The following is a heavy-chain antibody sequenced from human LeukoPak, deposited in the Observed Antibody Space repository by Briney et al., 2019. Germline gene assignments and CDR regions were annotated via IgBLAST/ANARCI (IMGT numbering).Heavy chain of an antibody. Sequence: GRSLRLSCAASGFTFSSYAMSWVRQAPGKGLEWVSAISGSGGSTYYADSVKGRFTISRDNSKNTLYLQMNSLRAEDTAVYYCAKDVAAYYYDSSGPVWGQGTLVTVSS. CDR3: AKDVAAYYYDSSGPV. V-gene: IGHV3-23*01. J-gene: IGHJ4*02. CDR1: GFTFSSYA. D-gene: IGHD3-22*01. CDR2: ISGSGGST.